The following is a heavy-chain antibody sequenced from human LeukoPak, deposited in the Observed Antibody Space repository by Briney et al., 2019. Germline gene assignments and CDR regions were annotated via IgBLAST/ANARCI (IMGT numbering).Heavy chain of an antibody. V-gene: IGHV4-59*01. CDR1: GGSISSYY. J-gene: IGHJ4*02. Sequence: SETLSLTCTVSGGSISSYYWTWIRQPPGKGLEWLGYIYDSGSTTYNPSLKSRVTISVDTSKNQFSLKLSSVTAADTAVYYCARDTSNWMYFDYWGQGTLVTVSS. CDR3: ARDTSNWMYFDY. CDR2: IYDSGST. D-gene: IGHD1-1*01.